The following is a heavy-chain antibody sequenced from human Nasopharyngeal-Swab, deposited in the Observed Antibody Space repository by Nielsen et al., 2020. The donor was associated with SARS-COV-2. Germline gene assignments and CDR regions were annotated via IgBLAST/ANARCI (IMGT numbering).Heavy chain of an antibody. V-gene: IGHV3-48*03. Sequence: LSLTCAASGFTFSNYEMNWVRQAPGKGLEWVSYISESDGTSYYADSVRGRFTISRDNAKNSLYLQMNSLRAEDTAVYYCARASRAWYWGQGALDTVSS. CDR2: ISESDGTS. CDR3: ARASRAWY. CDR1: GFTFSNYE. J-gene: IGHJ4*02.